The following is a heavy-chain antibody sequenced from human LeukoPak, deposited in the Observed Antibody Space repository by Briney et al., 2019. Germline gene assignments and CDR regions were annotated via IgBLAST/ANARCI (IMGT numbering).Heavy chain of an antibody. D-gene: IGHD1-26*01. Sequence: ASETLSLTCAVYGGSFSDYYWTWIRQPPGKGLEWIGEINHSGSTNYNPSLKSRVTISVDTSKKQFFLRLSSVTAADTAIYYCAKYGPQDSGSSHFDYWGQGALVTVSS. J-gene: IGHJ4*02. CDR3: AKYGPQDSGSSHFDY. CDR2: INHSGST. V-gene: IGHV4-34*01. CDR1: GGSFSDYY.